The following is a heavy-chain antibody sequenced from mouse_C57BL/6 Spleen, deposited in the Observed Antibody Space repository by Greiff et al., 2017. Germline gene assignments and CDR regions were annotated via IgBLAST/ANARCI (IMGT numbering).Heavy chain of an antibody. Sequence: EVQLVQSGGGLVKPGASLKLSCEASGFTFSDYGMHWVRQAAEKGLEWVAYISSGSSTIYYADTVKGRFTISRDNAKNTLFLQMDSLRSEDTAMYYCARDFDFDYWGQGTTLTVSS. CDR2: ISSGSSTI. CDR3: ARDFDFDY. V-gene: IGHV5-17*01. J-gene: IGHJ2*01. CDR1: GFTFSDYG.